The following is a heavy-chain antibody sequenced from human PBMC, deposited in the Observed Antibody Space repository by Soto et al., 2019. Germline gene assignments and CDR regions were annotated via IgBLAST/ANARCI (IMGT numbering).Heavy chain of an antibody. Sequence: SLRLSCSASGFTFSSYVINWVRQAPGKGLEYVSGITSNGGSTFYADSVKGRFIISRDNSQNTVYLQMSSLTTADTAVYYCLVASAAYWGQGTQVTVSS. CDR1: GFTFSSYV. CDR2: ITSNGGST. D-gene: IGHD6-13*01. CDR3: LVASAAY. V-gene: IGHV3-64D*06. J-gene: IGHJ4*02.